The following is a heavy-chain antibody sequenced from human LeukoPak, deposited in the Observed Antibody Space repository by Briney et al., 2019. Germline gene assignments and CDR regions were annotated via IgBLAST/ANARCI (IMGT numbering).Heavy chain of an antibody. CDR3: ARGRSGSYPFDY. Sequence: SETLSLTCTVSGGSISSYYWSWIRQPPGKGLEWIGYIYDSVFTKYNPSLKSRVTISVDTSKSQFSLKLYSVTAADTAVYYCARGRSGSYPFDYWGQGTLVTVSS. CDR1: GGSISSYY. CDR2: IYDSVFT. V-gene: IGHV4-59*08. D-gene: IGHD1-26*01. J-gene: IGHJ4*02.